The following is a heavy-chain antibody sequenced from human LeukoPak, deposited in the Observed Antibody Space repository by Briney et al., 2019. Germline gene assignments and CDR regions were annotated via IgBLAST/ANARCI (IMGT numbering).Heavy chain of an antibody. CDR3: ARVVATISRWFDP. CDR1: GGTFSSYA. Sequence: ASVKVSCKASGGTFSSYAISWVRQATGQGLEWMGWMNPNSGNTGYAQKFQGRVTMTRNTSISTAYMELSSLRSEDTAVYYCARVVATISRWFDPWGQGTLVTVSS. CDR2: MNPNSGNT. V-gene: IGHV1-8*02. J-gene: IGHJ5*02. D-gene: IGHD5-12*01.